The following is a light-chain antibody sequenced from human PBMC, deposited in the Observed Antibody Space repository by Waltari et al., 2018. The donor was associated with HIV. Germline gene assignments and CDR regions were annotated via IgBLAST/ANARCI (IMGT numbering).Light chain of an antibody. Sequence: QSALTQPASVSGSPGPSITISCTGTSGAVGGYNYVSWYQQHPGKAPKLMIYEVSNRPSGVSNRFSGSKSGNTASLTISGLQAEDEADYYCSSYTSSSTLVFGGGTKLTVL. CDR3: SSYTSSSTLV. J-gene: IGLJ3*02. CDR1: SGAVGGYNY. CDR2: EVS. V-gene: IGLV2-14*01.